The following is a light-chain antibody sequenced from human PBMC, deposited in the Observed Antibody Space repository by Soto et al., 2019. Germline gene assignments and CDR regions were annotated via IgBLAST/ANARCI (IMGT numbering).Light chain of an antibody. Sequence: MLTQSPGTLSMSPGESATLSCRASQTVRSNYLAWYQKRPGQPPRLLIYGASSRATGIGDRFTGGGSGTDFSLTISRLEPEDFAVYYCQHYGSSSPTFGQGTKVDIK. V-gene: IGKV3-20*01. CDR2: GAS. CDR1: QTVRSNY. J-gene: IGKJ1*01. CDR3: QHYGSSSPT.